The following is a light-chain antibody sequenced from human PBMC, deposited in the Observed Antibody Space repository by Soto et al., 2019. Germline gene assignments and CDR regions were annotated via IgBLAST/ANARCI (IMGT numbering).Light chain of an antibody. Sequence: QSVLTQPASVSGSPGQSIAISCTGTSSDIGAYNYVSWYQHHPGKAPKLMIHEVSNRPSGVSNRFSGSKSGNTASLTISGIQAEDEADYYCSSYTSSSWVFGGGTKVTVL. CDR1: SSDIGAYNY. J-gene: IGLJ3*02. V-gene: IGLV2-14*01. CDR3: SSYTSSSWV. CDR2: EVS.